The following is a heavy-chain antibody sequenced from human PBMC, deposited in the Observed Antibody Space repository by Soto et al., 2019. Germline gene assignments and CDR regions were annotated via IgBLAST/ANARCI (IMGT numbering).Heavy chain of an antibody. Sequence: PGGSLRLSCAASGFTVSSNYMSWVRQAPGKGLEWVSVIYSGGSIYYADSVKGRFTISRDNSKNTLYLQMNSLRAEDTAVYYCARERGLQRDYYMDVWGKGTTVTVSS. CDR2: IYSGGSI. V-gene: IGHV3-66*01. CDR1: GFTVSSNY. J-gene: IGHJ6*03. D-gene: IGHD3-16*01. CDR3: ARERGLQRDYYMDV.